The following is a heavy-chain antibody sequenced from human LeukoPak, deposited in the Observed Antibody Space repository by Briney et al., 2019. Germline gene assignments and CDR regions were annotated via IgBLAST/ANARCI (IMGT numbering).Heavy chain of an antibody. V-gene: IGHV3-23*01. J-gene: IGHJ4*02. D-gene: IGHD3-22*01. CDR1: GFTFSSYA. CDR2: ISGSGGST. Sequence: GGPLRLSCAASGFTFSSYAMSWVRQAPGKGLEWVTDISGSGGSTYYADSVKGRFTISRDNSKNTLYLQMNSLRAEDTAVYYCTHLTHSSAYYGPYYFDYWGQGTLVTVSS. CDR3: THLTHSSAYYGPYYFDY.